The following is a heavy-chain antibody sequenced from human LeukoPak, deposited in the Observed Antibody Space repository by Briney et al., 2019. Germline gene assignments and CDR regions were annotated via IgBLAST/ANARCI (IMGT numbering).Heavy chain of an antibody. CDR2: ISGGST. V-gene: IGHV3-38-3*01. D-gene: IGHD6-13*01. J-gene: IGHJ5*02. CDR1: GFTVSSNE. CDR3: AAGTVADWFDP. Sequence: GGSLRLSCAASGFTVSSNEMSWVCQAPGKGLEWVSSISGGSTYYADSRKGRFTISRDNSKNTLHLQMNSLRAEDTAVYPAAAGTVADWFDPWGQGTLVTVSS.